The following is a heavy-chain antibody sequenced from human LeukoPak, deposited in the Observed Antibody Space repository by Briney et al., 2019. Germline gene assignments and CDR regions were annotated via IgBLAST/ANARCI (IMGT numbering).Heavy chain of an antibody. CDR3: ARDRDSSSHYFDY. CDR2: IWYDASNK. V-gene: IGHV3-33*01. Sequence: GSLRLSCAASGFTFRSHGMHWVRQAPGKGLEWVGVIWYDASNKYYADSVKGRFTISRDNSKNTLYLQMNSLRAEDTAVYYCARDRDSSSHYFDYWGQGTLVTVSS. D-gene: IGHD6-13*01. J-gene: IGHJ4*02. CDR1: GFTFRSHG.